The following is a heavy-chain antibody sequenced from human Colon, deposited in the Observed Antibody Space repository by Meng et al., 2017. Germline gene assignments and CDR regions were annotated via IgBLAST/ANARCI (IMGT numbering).Heavy chain of an antibody. D-gene: IGHD2-15*01. J-gene: IGHJ4*02. CDR2: SYYSGTT. CDR1: GVRSGGGFY. V-gene: IGHV4-31*03. CDR3: AEGWTRHR. Sequence: QLQLQESGPGLVKPSETLSLTGTVSGVRSGGGFYWNWIRQVPGKGLEWIGYSYYSGTTYYNPSLKGRATISVDTPKLQFSLNLTSVTAADTGVYYCAEGWTRHRWGQGTLVTVSS.